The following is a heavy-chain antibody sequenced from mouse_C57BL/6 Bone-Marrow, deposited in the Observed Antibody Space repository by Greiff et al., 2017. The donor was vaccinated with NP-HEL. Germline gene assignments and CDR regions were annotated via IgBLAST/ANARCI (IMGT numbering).Heavy chain of an antibody. J-gene: IGHJ2*01. CDR3: ARGNYEYYFDC. Sequence: VQLQQSVAELVKPGASVKLSCTASGFNIKHYYMHWVKQRTEHGLEWIGRIDPEDGETKYAPTFQGKATITADTSSNPAYLQLSSLTSEDTAVYYCARGNYEYYFDCWGKGTTLTVSS. D-gene: IGHD2-1*01. CDR2: IDPEDGET. CDR1: GFNIKHYY. V-gene: IGHV14-2*01.